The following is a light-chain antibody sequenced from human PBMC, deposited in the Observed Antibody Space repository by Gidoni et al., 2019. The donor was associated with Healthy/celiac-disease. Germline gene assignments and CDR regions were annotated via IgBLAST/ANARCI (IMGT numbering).Light chain of an antibody. V-gene: IGKV1-5*01. J-gene: IGKJ1*01. CDR1: QSISSW. CDR2: DAS. CDR3: QQYNSYPWT. Sequence: DIQRTQSPSTLSASVGDRVTITCRASQSISSWLAWYQQKPGKDPKLLIYDASSLESGVPSRFSGSGSGTEFTLTISSLQPDDFATYYCQQYNSYPWTFGQGTKVEIK.